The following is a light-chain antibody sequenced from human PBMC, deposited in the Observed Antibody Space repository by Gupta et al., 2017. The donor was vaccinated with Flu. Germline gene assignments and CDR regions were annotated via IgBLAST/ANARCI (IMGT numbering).Light chain of an antibody. CDR2: DDS. CDR3: QVWDSRSDHVV. V-gene: IGLV3-21*02. CDR1: NLGSKN. J-gene: IGLJ2*01. Sequence: SYVLTQPPSVSVAPGQTARITCGGNNLGSKNVHWYQQKPGQAPVLVVYDDSDRPSGIPERFSGSNSGNTATLTISRVEAGDEADYYCQVWDSRSDHVVFGGGTKLTVL.